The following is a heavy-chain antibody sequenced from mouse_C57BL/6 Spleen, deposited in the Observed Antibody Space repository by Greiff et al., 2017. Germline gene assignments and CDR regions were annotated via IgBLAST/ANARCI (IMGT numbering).Heavy chain of an antibody. CDR2: IDPSDSYT. CDR1: GYTFTSYW. V-gene: IGHV1-69*01. D-gene: IGHD2-4*01. CDR3: ARSDLGFAY. J-gene: IGHJ3*01. Sequence: QVQLQQPGAELVMPGASVKLSCKASGYTFTSYWMHWVKQRPGQGLEWIGEIDPSDSYTNYNQKFKGKSTLTVDKSSSTAYMQLSSLTSDDSAVYYCARSDLGFAYWGQGTLVTVSA.